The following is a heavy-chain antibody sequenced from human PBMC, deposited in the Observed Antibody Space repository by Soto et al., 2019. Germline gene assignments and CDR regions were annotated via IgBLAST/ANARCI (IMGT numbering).Heavy chain of an antibody. D-gene: IGHD1-7*01. CDR2: IIPIFGTA. CDR1: GGTFSSYA. Sequence: QVQLVQSGAEVKKPGSSVKVSCKASGGTFSSYAISWVRQAPGQGLEWMGGIIPIFGTANYAQKFQGRVTITADESTSTAYMELSSLRSEDTAVYYCARVPGTTAAEYFQHWGQGTLVTVSS. CDR3: ARVPGTTAAEYFQH. V-gene: IGHV1-69*01. J-gene: IGHJ1*01.